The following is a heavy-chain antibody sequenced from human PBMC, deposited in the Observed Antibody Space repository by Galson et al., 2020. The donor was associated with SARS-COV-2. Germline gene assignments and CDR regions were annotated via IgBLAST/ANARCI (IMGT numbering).Heavy chain of an antibody. V-gene: IGHV4-61*02. D-gene: IGHD6-19*01. CDR2: IYTSGST. CDR1: GGSISSGSYY. J-gene: IGHJ4*02. CDR3: ARGGSSGWARV. Sequence: SETLSLTCTVSGGSISSGSYYWSWIRQPAGKGLEWIGRIYTSGSTNYNPSLKSRGTISVDTSKNQFSLKLSSVTAADTAVYYCARGGSSGWARVWGQGTLVTVSS.